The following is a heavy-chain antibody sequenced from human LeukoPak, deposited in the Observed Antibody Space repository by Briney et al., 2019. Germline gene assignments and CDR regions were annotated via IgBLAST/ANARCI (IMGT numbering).Heavy chain of an antibody. J-gene: IGHJ2*01. Sequence: PGGSLRLSSAASGFTFSSYDMSWVRQAPGKGLEWVLANSGSGGTTYADSVKGRFTISRDNSKNTVYLQMNSLRAEDTALYYCAKVTGYWYFDLWGRGTLVTVSS. D-gene: IGHD3-9*01. CDR1: GFTFSSYD. CDR3: AKVTGYWYFDL. V-gene: IGHV3-23*01. CDR2: NSGSGGTT.